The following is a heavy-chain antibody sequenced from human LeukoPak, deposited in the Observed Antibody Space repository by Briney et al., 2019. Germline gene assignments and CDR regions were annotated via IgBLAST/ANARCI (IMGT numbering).Heavy chain of an antibody. CDR1: GYTFTHYY. V-gene: IGHV1-46*01. D-gene: IGHD6-6*01. Sequence: ASVKVSCKASGYTFTHYYMHWVRQAPGQGLEWVGMFNPGSGATSYAQKFQGRVAMTRDTSTTIVYMELSSLRSEDTAVYYCARSEYSSSSPSGYWGQGTPVTVSS. CDR2: FNPGSGAT. J-gene: IGHJ4*02. CDR3: ARSEYSSSSPSGY.